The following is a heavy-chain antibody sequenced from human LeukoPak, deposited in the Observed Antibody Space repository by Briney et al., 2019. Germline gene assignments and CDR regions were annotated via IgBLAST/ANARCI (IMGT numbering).Heavy chain of an antibody. CDR3: AKDARGDYYYYMDV. CDR2: ISGGST. CDR1: GFTVSSNE. J-gene: IGHJ6*03. Sequence: GGSLRLSCAASGFTVSSNEMSWVRQAPGKGLEWVSSISGGSTYYADSRKGRFTISRDNSKNTLHLQMNSLRAEDTAVYYCAKDARGDYYYYMDVWGKGTTVTVSS. V-gene: IGHV3-38-3*01. D-gene: IGHD3-10*01.